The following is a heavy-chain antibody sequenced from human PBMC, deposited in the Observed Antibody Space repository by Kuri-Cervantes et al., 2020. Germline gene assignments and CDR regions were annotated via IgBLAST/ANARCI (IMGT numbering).Heavy chain of an antibody. CDR2: ISASASQT. Sequence: GESLKISCAGSGFTFKSHAMNWVRQAPGKGLEWVSSISASASQTYYIASVKGRFTISRDNSKNILLLQMNNLRAEDTAVYYCARGSLSSWNDGLYDSWGQGTLVTVSS. CDR1: GFTFKSHA. V-gene: IGHV3-23*01. J-gene: IGHJ4*02. CDR3: ARGSLSSWNDGLYDS. D-gene: IGHD1-1*01.